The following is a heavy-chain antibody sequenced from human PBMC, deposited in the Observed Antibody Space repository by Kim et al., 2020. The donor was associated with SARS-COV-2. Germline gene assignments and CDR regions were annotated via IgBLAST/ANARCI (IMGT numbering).Heavy chain of an antibody. CDR1: GYTFTSYY. CDR3: ARGLCCSGGSCYPGYYYYGMDV. J-gene: IGHJ6*02. Sequence: ASVKVSCKASGYTFTSYYMHWVRQAPGQGLEWMGIINPSGGSTSYAQKFQGRVTMTRDTSTSTVYMELSSLRSEDTAVYYCARGLCCSGGSCYPGYYYYGMDVWGQGTTVTVSS. V-gene: IGHV1-46*01. D-gene: IGHD2-15*01. CDR2: INPSGGST.